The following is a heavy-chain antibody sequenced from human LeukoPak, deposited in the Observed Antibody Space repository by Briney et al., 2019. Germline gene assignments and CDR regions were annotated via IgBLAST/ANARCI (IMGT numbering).Heavy chain of an antibody. CDR3: AQDVTGDAGS. CDR1: GFTLSRSA. Sequence: GGSLRLSCTVSGFTLSRSAMSWVRQAPGKGLEWVSSINAGGRPFYADPVKGRFTISRDNSNTLYLQLNNVRAEDTAVYFRAQDVTGDAGSWGQGTLVTVSS. CDR2: INAGGRP. J-gene: IGHJ5*02. V-gene: IGHV3-23*01. D-gene: IGHD7-27*01.